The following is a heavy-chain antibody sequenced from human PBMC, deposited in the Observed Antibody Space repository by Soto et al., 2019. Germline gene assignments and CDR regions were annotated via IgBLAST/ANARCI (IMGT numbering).Heavy chain of an antibody. Sequence: QVQLVQSGAEVKKPGASVKVSCKASGYTFTGYFMHWVRQAPGHGLEWMGWINPNSGATKYAQKFRGRVSLRRDTSIRTAYMELTGLRPDDTAVYYCARGGGPILAHLTWGHGNQVTLSS. V-gene: IGHV1-2*02. CDR1: GYTFTGYF. CDR3: ARGGGPILAHLT. D-gene: IGHD1-26*01. J-gene: IGHJ5*01. CDR2: INPNSGAT.